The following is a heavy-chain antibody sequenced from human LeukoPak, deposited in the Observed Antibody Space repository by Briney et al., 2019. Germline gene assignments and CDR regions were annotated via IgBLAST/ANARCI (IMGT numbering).Heavy chain of an antibody. CDR1: VGSISSGSYY. J-gene: IGHJ5*02. CDR2: IYTSGST. Sequence: SETLSLTCTVSVGSISSGSYYWSWIRQPAGKGLEWIGRIYTSGSTNYNPSLKSRVTISVDTSKNQFSLKLSSVTAADTAVYYCARAGITMVRGVITWFDPWGQGTLVTVSS. V-gene: IGHV4-61*02. D-gene: IGHD3-10*01. CDR3: ARAGITMVRGVITWFDP.